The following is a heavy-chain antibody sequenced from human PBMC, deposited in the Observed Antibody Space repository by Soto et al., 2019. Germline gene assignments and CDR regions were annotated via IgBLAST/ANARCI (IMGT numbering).Heavy chain of an antibody. V-gene: IGHV4-34*01. CDR1: VGSFSGYY. CDR3: ARPRYYDFWSGYYGQ. D-gene: IGHD3-3*01. CDR2: INHSGST. J-gene: IGHJ4*02. Sequence: SETLSLTCAVYVGSFSGYYWSLIRQPPGKGPECIWEINHSGSTNYNPSLKSRVTISVDTSKNQFSLKLSSVTAADTAVYYCARPRYYDFWSGYYGQWGQVTLVTVS.